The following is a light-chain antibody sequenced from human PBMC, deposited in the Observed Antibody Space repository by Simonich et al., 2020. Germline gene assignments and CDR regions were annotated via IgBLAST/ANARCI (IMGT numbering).Light chain of an antibody. J-gene: IGKJ2*01. V-gene: IGKV4-1*01. Sequence: DILMTQSPDSLAVYLGARATINCKSSQSVLYSSNNKNYLSWYQQKPGQPPKLLIYWASTRESGVPDRFSGSGSGTDFTLTISSLQAEDVAVYYGQQYYSTPYTFGQGTKLEIK. CDR3: QQYYSTPYT. CDR1: QSVLYSSNNKNY. CDR2: WAS.